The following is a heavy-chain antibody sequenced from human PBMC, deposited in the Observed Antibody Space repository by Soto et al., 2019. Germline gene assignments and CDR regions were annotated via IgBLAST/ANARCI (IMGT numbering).Heavy chain of an antibody. CDR1: GFTFSSYG. V-gene: IGHV3-30*18. D-gene: IGHD3-22*01. Sequence: GGSLRLSCAASGFTFSSYGMHWVRQAPGKGLEWVAVISYDGSNKYYADSVKGRFTISRDNSKNTLYLQMNSLRAEDTAVYYCAKEGRYYDSSGYYLAWGQGTLVTVSS. CDR2: ISYDGSNK. CDR3: AKEGRYYDSSGYYLA. J-gene: IGHJ5*02.